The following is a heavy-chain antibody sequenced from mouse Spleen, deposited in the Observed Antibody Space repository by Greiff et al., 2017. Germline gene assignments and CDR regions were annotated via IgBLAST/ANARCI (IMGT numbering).Heavy chain of an antibody. CDR2: IDPENGDT. V-gene: IGHV14-4*01. Sequence: EVQRVESGAELVRPGASVKLSCTASGFNIKDDYMHWVKQRPEQGLEWIGWIDPENGDTEYASKFQGKATITADTSSNTAYLQLSSLTSEDTAVYYCTPIPTVVVDYWGQGTTLTVSS. CDR1: GFNIKDDY. D-gene: IGHD1-1*01. CDR3: TPIPTVVVDY. J-gene: IGHJ2*01.